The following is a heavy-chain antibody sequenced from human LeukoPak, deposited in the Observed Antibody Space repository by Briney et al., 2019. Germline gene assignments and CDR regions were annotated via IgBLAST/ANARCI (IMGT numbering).Heavy chain of an antibody. CDR1: GFTFSSYA. CDR2: IRSDGSIK. J-gene: IGHJ4*02. Sequence: GGSLRLSCAASGFTFSSYAMSWVRQAPGKGLEWVAFIRSDGSIKYYTESLKGRFTISRDNSKNTLYLQMNSLRAEDTAVYYCAKDEVFSSAWYFDYWGQGTLVTVSS. V-gene: IGHV3-30*02. CDR3: AKDEVFSSAWYFDY. D-gene: IGHD6-19*01.